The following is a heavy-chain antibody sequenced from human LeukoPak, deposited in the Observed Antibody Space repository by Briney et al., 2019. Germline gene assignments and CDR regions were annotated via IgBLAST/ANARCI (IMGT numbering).Heavy chain of an antibody. V-gene: IGHV4-39*07. CDR1: GGSISSISYY. D-gene: IGHD5-18*01. Sequence: PSETLSLTCTVSGGSISSISYYWGWIRQPPGKGLEWIGSIYYSGSTYYNPSLKSRVTISVDKSKNQFSLKLSSVTAADTAVYYCASLRVIQLWLRSYWFDYWGQGTLVTVSS. CDR2: IYYSGST. CDR3: ASLRVIQLWLRSYWFDY. J-gene: IGHJ4*02.